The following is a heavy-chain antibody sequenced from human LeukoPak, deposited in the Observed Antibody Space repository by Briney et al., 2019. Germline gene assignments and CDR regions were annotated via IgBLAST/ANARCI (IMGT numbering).Heavy chain of an antibody. D-gene: IGHD6-13*01. CDR2: IIPILGIA. V-gene: IGHV1-69*04. CDR1: GGTFSSYA. Sequence: ASVKVSCKASGGTFSSYAISWVRQAPGQGLEWMGRIIPILGIANYAQKFQGRVTITADKSTSTVYMELSSLRSEDTAVYYCARDIAAAGTGVWFDPWGQETLVTVSS. CDR3: ARDIAAAGTGVWFDP. J-gene: IGHJ5*02.